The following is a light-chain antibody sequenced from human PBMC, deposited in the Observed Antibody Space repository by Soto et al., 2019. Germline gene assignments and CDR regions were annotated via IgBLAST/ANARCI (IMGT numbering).Light chain of an antibody. CDR3: HTWGTGIQV. CDR1: SGHSSYA. Sequence: QSVLTQTPSASASLGASVKLTCTLRSGHSSYAIAWHQQQPEKGPRYLMKLNSDGSHSKGDGIPDRFSGSSSGAERYLTISSLQSEDEADYYCHTWGTGIQVFGGGTKVTVL. CDR2: LNSDGSH. J-gene: IGLJ2*01. V-gene: IGLV4-69*01.